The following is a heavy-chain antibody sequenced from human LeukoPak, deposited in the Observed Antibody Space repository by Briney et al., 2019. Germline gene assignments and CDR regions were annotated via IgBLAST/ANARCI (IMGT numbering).Heavy chain of an antibody. J-gene: IGHJ3*02. CDR2: IYSGGST. D-gene: IGHD3-9*01. CDR3: ARDDILTAQKAFDI. V-gene: IGHV3-66*01. CDR1: GFTFSNAW. Sequence: GGSLRLSCAASGFTFSNAWMSWVRQAPGKGPEWVSVIYSGGSTYYADSVKGRFTISRDNSKNTLYLQMNSLRAEDTAVYYCARDDILTAQKAFDIWGQGTMVTVSS.